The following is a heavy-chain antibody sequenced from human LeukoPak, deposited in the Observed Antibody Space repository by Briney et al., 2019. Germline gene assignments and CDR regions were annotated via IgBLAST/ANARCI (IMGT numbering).Heavy chain of an antibody. CDR1: GFTFSSYN. CDR3: ARDCWDYGSGSYCGIDY. D-gene: IGHD3-10*01. J-gene: IGHJ4*02. Sequence: GGSLRLSCAASGFTFSSYNMSWVRQAPGKGLEWVSSITSSSNYIYYADSVKGRFTISRDNAKNSLYLQMNSLRAEDTTVYYCARDCWDYGSGSYCGIDYWGQGTLVTVSS. V-gene: IGHV3-21*03. CDR2: ITSSSNYI.